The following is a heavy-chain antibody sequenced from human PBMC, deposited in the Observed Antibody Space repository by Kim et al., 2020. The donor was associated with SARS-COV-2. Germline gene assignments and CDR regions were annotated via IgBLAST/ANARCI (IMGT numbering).Heavy chain of an antibody. CDR3: ARRASSGAFDI. V-gene: IGHV3-48*02. Sequence: GGSLRLSCAASGFTFSSYSMNWVRQAPGKGLEWVSYISSSSGTVYDADSVKGRFTISRDNAKNSVYLQMNSLRDEDTAVYYCARRASSGAFDIWVQGTMVTVSS. J-gene: IGHJ3*02. CDR2: ISSSSGTV. CDR1: GFTFSSYS. D-gene: IGHD6-6*01.